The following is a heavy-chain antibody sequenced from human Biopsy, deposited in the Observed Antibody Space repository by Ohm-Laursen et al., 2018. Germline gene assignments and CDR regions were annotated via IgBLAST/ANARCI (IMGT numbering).Heavy chain of an antibody. V-gene: IGHV1-18*01. CDR2: ISGYNGNT. Sequence: ASVKVSCKSSGYTYTSYGICWVRQAPGQGPEWMGWISGYNGNTVYPQNHQGRVTLTTDTSTSTAYMELRSLRSDDTAIYYCTRDRHYASGSYAGMDVWGQGTTVTVSS. J-gene: IGHJ6*02. CDR3: TRDRHYASGSYAGMDV. CDR1: GYTYTSYG. D-gene: IGHD3-10*01.